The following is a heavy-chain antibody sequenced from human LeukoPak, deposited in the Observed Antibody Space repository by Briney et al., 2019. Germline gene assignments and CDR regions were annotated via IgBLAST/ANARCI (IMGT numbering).Heavy chain of an antibody. V-gene: IGHV3-33*06. CDR1: GFTFSSYG. D-gene: IGHD3-22*01. CDR2: IWYDGSNK. CDR3: AKGTYYYDSSGYNRFDY. Sequence: GRSLRPSCAASGFTFSSYGMHWVRQAPGKGLEWVAVIWYDGSNKYYADSVKGRFTISRDNSKNTLYLQMNSLRAEDTAVYYCAKGTYYYDSSGYNRFDYWGQGTLVTVSS. J-gene: IGHJ4*02.